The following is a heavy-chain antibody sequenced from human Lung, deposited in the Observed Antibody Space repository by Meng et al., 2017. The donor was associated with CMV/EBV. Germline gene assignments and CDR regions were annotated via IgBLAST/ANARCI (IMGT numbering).Heavy chain of an antibody. CDR2: IEDNGSRV. J-gene: IGHJ5*02. CDR1: GFSVNSNY. CDR3: YMGHYSGA. Sequence: GESLKISCAASGFSVNSNYMIWVRQAPGKGLEWVANIEDNGSRVYYVDSVKGRFTISRDNAWNALYLQMVSLRVGDTAVYYCYMGHYSGAWGQGTLVTVSS. D-gene: IGHD1-26*01. V-gene: IGHV3-7*01.